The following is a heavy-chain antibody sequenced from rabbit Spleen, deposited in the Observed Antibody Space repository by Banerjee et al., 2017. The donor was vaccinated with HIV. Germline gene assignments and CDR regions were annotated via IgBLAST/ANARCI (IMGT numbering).Heavy chain of an antibody. Sequence: QEQLEESGGGLVKPGGTLTLTCKASGFSFSSGYDMCWVRQAPGKGLEWIACIDGGSSDSTYYASWAKGRFTISKTSSTTVTLRMTSLTAADTATYFCARDGAGGSYFALWGPGTLVTVS. CDR2: IDGGSSDST. CDR3: ARDGAGGSYFAL. D-gene: IGHD8-1*01. V-gene: IGHV1S45*01. CDR1: GFSFSSGYD. J-gene: IGHJ4*01.